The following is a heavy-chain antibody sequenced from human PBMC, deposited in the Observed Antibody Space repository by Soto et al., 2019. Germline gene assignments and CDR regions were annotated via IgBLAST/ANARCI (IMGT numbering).Heavy chain of an antibody. V-gene: IGHV4-59*08. D-gene: IGHD3-10*01. CDR1: GDSISSYN. CDR2: FRSGGGT. CDR3: VRQGIGVLHGLVDV. J-gene: IGHJ6*02. Sequence: QVQLQESGPGLVKPSETLSLTCTVSGDSISSYNLAWIRQPPGKGLEWIGYFRSGGGTSYNPSLKSRVAIPPDPSMKQSSLRLSSVTGADTAVYYCVRQGIGVLHGLVDVWGQGTPVTVSS.